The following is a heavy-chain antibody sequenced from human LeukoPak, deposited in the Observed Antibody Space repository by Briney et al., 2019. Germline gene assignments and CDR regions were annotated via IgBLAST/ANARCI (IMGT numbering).Heavy chain of an antibody. V-gene: IGHV4-4*07. Sequence: SETLSLTCTVSGGSISNYDWSWIRQPAGKGLEWIGRIYTSGSTNYNPSLKSRVTMSEDTSKRQFSLKLSSVTAADTAVYYCARDFGYGDYFFDDWGQGTLVTVSS. CDR1: GGSISNYD. CDR2: IYTSGST. CDR3: ARDFGYGDYFFDD. J-gene: IGHJ4*02. D-gene: IGHD4-17*01.